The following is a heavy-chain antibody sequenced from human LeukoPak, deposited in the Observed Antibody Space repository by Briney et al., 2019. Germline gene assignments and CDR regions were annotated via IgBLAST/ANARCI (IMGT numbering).Heavy chain of an antibody. D-gene: IGHD6-19*01. CDR1: GGSFSGYY. V-gene: IGHV4-34*01. Sequence: PSETLSLTCAVYGGSFSGYYWSWIRQPPGKGLEWIGEIYHSGSPNYNPSLKSRVTISVDTSKNQFSLKLSSVTAADTAVYYCARGKGYSSGWPLPDYYDGMDVWGQGTTVTVSS. CDR3: ARGKGYSSGWPLPDYYDGMDV. CDR2: IYHSGSP. J-gene: IGHJ6*02.